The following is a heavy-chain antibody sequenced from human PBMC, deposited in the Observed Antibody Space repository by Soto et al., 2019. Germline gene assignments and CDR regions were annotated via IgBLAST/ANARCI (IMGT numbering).Heavy chain of an antibody. Sequence: GSLRISCTASGFTFGDYAMSWVRQAPGKGLEWVGFIRSKAYGGTTEYAASVKGRFTISRDDSKSIAYLQMNSLKTEDTAVYYCTRKNSSSYYALSDYWGQGTLVTVSS. D-gene: IGHD3-22*01. J-gene: IGHJ4*02. CDR3: TRKNSSSYYALSDY. V-gene: IGHV3-49*04. CDR2: IRSKAYGGTT. CDR1: GFTFGDYA.